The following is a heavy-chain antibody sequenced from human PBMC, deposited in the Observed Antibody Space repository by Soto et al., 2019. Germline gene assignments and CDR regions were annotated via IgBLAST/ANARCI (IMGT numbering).Heavy chain of an antibody. CDR3: ARKLAWVCGKDSCYTNERSYGMDV. CDR2: ISAYNGKT. V-gene: IGHV1-18*01. Sequence: ASVKVSCKASGYSFTNYSFSWVRQAPGQGLEWMGWISAYNGKTNYAQSLQGRVTMTTDTSTTTAYMEVRSLRSEDTAVYYCARKLAWVCGKDSCYTNERSYGMDVWGQGNTVIVSS. J-gene: IGHJ6*02. CDR1: GYSFTNYS. D-gene: IGHD2-2*02.